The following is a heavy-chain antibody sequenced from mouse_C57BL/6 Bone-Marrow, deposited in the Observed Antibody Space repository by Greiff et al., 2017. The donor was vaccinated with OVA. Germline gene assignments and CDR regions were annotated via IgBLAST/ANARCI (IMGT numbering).Heavy chain of an antibody. D-gene: IGHD1-1*01. CDR2: IYPGSGNT. CDR1: GYTFTDYY. Sequence: QVQLKESGPELVKPGASVKISCKASGYTFTDYYINWVKQRPGQGLEWIGWIYPGSGNTKYNEKFKGKATLTVDTSSSTAYMQLSSLTSEDSAVYFCARWIYYYGSSYQFDYWGQGTTLTVSS. J-gene: IGHJ2*01. CDR3: ARWIYYYGSSYQFDY. V-gene: IGHV1-84*01.